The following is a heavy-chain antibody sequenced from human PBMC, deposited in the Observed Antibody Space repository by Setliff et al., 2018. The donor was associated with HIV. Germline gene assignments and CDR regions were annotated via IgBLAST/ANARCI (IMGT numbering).Heavy chain of an antibody. CDR3: ARGRHSTTAGATKVGY. CDR1: GYTFINYD. V-gene: IGHV1-8*02. D-gene: IGHD1-26*01. Sequence: ASVKVSCKTSGYTFINYDINWVRQAPGQGLEWMGWMNPNSTNTGYAQRFQGRVILTGDTSISTAYMELISLTSEDTAVYYCARGRHSTTAGATKVGYWGRERWSPSPQ. J-gene: IGHJ4*02. CDR2: MNPNSTNT.